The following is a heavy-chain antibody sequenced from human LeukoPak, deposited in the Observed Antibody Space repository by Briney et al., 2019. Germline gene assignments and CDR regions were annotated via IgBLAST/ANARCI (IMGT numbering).Heavy chain of an antibody. J-gene: IGHJ4*02. D-gene: IGHD1-26*01. CDR1: GRSISSGSYY. CDR2: IYTSGST. CDR3: ASTIVGATYYFDF. V-gene: IGHV4-61*02. Sequence: SETLSLTCTVSGRSISSGSYYWSWIRQPAGKGLEWIGRIYTSGSTNYNPSLKSRVTISVDTSKNQFSLKLSSVTAADTAVYYCASTIVGATYYFDFWGQGTLVTVSS.